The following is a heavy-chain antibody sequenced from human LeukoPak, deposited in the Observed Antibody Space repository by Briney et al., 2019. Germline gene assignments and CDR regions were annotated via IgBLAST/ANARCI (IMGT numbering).Heavy chain of an antibody. CDR2: ISYEGSNK. CDR3: ARPDGDYARGAFDI. D-gene: IGHD4-17*01. CDR1: GFTFSSYA. J-gene: IGHJ3*02. V-gene: IGHV3-30-3*01. Sequence: GRSLRLSCAASGFTFSSYAMHWVGQAPGKGLEWVAVISYEGSNKYYADSVKGRFTISRDNSKNTLYLQMNSQQPENTAVFYCARPDGDYARGAFDIWGQGTMVTVSS.